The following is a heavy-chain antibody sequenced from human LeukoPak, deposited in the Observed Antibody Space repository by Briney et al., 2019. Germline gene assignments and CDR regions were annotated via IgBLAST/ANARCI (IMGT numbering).Heavy chain of an antibody. Sequence: GSSVKVSCKASGGTFSSYAISWVRQASGQGLEWMGGIIPIFGTANYAQKFQGRVTVTADESTSTAYMELSSLRSEDTAVYYCARKEYYYDSSGYYSGYFDYWGQGTLVTVSS. CDR1: GGTFSSYA. CDR2: IIPIFGTA. D-gene: IGHD3-22*01. V-gene: IGHV1-69*01. J-gene: IGHJ4*02. CDR3: ARKEYYYDSSGYYSGYFDY.